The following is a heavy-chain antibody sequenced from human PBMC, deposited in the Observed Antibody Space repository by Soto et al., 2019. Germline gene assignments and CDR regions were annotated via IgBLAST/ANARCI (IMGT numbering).Heavy chain of an antibody. V-gene: IGHV1-18*04. CDR1: GFTFTSYG. CDR2: ISAFNGNT. CDR3: AREGCSSPSCGARRGLNWFDP. J-gene: IGHJ5*02. Sequence: GAPVKGSCKASGFTFTSYGISWVRQGPGQGLEWMGWISAFNGNTKYAQKLPGRSTMTTDTPTSTAYVELRSLRSDDTAVYYCAREGCSSPSCGARRGLNWFDPWGQGTLVTVSS. D-gene: IGHD2-2*01.